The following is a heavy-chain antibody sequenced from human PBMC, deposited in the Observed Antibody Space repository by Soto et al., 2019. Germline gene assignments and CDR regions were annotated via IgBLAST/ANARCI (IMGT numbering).Heavy chain of an antibody. V-gene: IGHV3-48*01. CDR1: GFTFSSYS. Sequence: GGSLRLSCAASGFTFSSYSMNWVRQAPGKGLEWVSYISSSSSTIYYADSVKGRFTISRDNAKNSLYLQMNSLRAEDTAVYYCATNYYGSGSYPPDAFDIWGQGTMVTVSS. CDR2: ISSSSSTI. CDR3: ATNYYGSGSYPPDAFDI. J-gene: IGHJ3*02. D-gene: IGHD3-10*01.